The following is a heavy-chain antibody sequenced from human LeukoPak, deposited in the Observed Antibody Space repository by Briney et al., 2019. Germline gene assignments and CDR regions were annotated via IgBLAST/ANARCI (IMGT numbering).Heavy chain of an antibody. D-gene: IGHD5-18*01. CDR3: ARGRWLQLWGDY. V-gene: IGHV1-69*13. J-gene: IGHJ4*02. CDR2: IIPIFGTA. Sequence: SVKVSCKASGGTFSSYAISWVRQAPGQGLEWMGGIIPIFGTANYAQKFQGRVTITADEPTSTAYMELSSLRSEDTAVYYCARGRWLQLWGDYWGQGTPLTVSS. CDR1: GGTFSSYA.